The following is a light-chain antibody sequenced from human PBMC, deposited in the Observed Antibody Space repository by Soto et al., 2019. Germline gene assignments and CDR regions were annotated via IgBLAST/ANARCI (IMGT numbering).Light chain of an antibody. CDR3: QVYGSSDT. Sequence: EIVLTQSPGTLSLSPGERATLSCRASQSVRSSYLAWYQQKPGQAPRLLIYGASSRATGIPDRFSGRGSGTDFTLTISRLEPEDFAVYYCQVYGSSDTFGRGTKLEIK. CDR1: QSVRSSY. CDR2: GAS. J-gene: IGKJ2*01. V-gene: IGKV3-20*01.